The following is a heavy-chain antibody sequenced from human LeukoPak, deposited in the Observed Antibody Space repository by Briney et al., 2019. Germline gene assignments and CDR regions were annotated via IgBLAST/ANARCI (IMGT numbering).Heavy chain of an antibody. J-gene: IGHJ3*02. Sequence: GGSLRLSCAASGFTVSSNYMSWVRQAPGKGLEWVSVIYSGGSTYYADSVKGRFTISRDNSKNTLYLQMNSLRAEDTAVYYCARAYDSSGLDAFDIWGQGTMVAVSS. V-gene: IGHV3-53*01. D-gene: IGHD3-22*01. CDR1: GFTVSSNY. CDR3: ARAYDSSGLDAFDI. CDR2: IYSGGST.